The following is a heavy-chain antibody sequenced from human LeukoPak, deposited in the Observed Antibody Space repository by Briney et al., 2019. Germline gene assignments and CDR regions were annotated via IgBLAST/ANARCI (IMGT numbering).Heavy chain of an antibody. D-gene: IGHD1-1*01. V-gene: IGHV3-21*01. J-gene: IGHJ4*02. Sequence: PGGSLRLSCAASGFTFSSYSTNWVRQAPGKGLEWVSSISSSSSYIYYADSVKGRFTISRDNAKNSLYLQMNSLRAEGTAVYYCARDIGWNDFYFDYWGQGTLVTVSS. CDR1: GFTFSSYS. CDR2: ISSSSSYI. CDR3: ARDIGWNDFYFDY.